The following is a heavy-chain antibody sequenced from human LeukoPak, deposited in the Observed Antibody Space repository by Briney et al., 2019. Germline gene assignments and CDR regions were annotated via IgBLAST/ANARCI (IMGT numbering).Heavy chain of an antibody. Sequence: GGSLGLSCAASGFTFNNYGMHWVRQAPGKGLEWVAFIRYDGINKYYADSVKGRFTISRDNSKNTLYLQMNSLRAEDTAVYYCARGMVRGDSGYYYGMDVWGQGTTVTVSS. CDR3: ARGMVRGDSGYYYGMDV. J-gene: IGHJ6*02. CDR1: GFTFNNYG. V-gene: IGHV3-30*02. CDR2: IRYDGINK. D-gene: IGHD3-10*01.